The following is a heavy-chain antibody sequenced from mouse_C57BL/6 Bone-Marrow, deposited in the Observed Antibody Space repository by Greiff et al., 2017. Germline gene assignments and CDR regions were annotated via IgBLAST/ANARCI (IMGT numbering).Heavy chain of an antibody. CDR2: INPSSGYT. V-gene: IGHV1-7*01. Sequence: QVQLQQSGAELAKPGASVKLSCKASGYTFTSYWMHWVKQRPGQGLEWIGYINPSSGYTKYNQKFKDKATLTTDKSSRTAYMPLSSLPYEDSAVYYCARGGYDGCAYWGPGTLVTVS. CDR3: ARGGYDGCAY. CDR1: GYTFTSYW. J-gene: IGHJ3*01. D-gene: IGHD2-2*01.